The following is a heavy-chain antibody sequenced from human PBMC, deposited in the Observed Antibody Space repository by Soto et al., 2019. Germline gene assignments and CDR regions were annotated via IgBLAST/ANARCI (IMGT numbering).Heavy chain of an antibody. J-gene: IGHJ4*02. CDR2: INNDGSGT. CDR3: TTAFEH. V-gene: IGHV3-74*01. CDR1: GITLSHFW. Sequence: EVQLVESGGGSVQPGGSLRLSCPASGITLSHFWMHLVRQAPGKGLVWVARINNDGSGTSYADFAKGRFTISKDDAKNTLYLQMNSLRAEDTSLYYCTTAFEHWGRGTLVTVSS.